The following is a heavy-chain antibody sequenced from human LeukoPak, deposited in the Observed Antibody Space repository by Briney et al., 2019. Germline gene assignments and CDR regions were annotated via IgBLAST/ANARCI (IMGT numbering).Heavy chain of an antibody. CDR2: ISTSSGYI. D-gene: IGHD3-16*01. CDR1: GLTLTRYS. Sequence: GGSLRLSCAASGLTLTRYSTSWVRQAPGKGLEWVSSISTSSGYIYYADSVMGRFTISRDNAKNSLYLQMNSLRPEGTAVYYCASSDYVWGKPFYFDYWGQGTLVTVSS. V-gene: IGHV3-21*01. CDR3: ASSDYVWGKPFYFDY. J-gene: IGHJ4*02.